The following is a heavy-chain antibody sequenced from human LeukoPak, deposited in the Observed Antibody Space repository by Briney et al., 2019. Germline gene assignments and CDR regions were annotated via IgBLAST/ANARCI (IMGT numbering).Heavy chain of an antibody. CDR3: ARELYYGSGSYLDY. CDR2: ISSSGSTI. CDR1: GFTFSDYY. J-gene: IGHJ4*02. Sequence: KPGGSLRLSCAASGFTFSDYYMSWIRQAPGKGLEWVSYISSSGSTIYYADSVKGRFTISRDNAKNSLYLQMNSLRVEDTAVYYCARELYYGSGSYLDYWGQGTLVTVSS. D-gene: IGHD3-10*01. V-gene: IGHV3-11*04.